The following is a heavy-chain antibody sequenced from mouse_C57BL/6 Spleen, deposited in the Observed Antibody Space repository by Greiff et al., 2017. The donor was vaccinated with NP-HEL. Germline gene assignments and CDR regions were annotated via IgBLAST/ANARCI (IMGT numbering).Heavy chain of an antibody. CDR2: IHPNSGST. D-gene: IGHD1-1*01. CDR3: AVYYYGSSPFAY. CDR1: GYTFTSYW. J-gene: IGHJ3*01. Sequence: QVQLQQPGAELVKPGASVKLSCKASGYTFTSYWMHWVKKRPGQGLEWIGMIHPNSGSTNYNEKFKSKATLTVDKPSSTAYMQLSSLTSEDSAVYYCAVYYYGSSPFAYWGQGTLVTVSA. V-gene: IGHV1-64*01.